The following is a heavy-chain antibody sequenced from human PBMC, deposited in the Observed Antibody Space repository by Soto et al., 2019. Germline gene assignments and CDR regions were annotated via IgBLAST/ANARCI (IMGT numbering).Heavy chain of an antibody. J-gene: IGHJ4*02. Sequence: QITLKESGPTLVKPTQTLTLTCTFSGFSLSSTRMAVGWIRQPPGKALEWLALIYWDDDKRYSPFLKSRLTSTKDTSKNQVVLTMPNMDPVDTARYYCAHIVVAGLGYYFDYWGQGTLVTVSS. V-gene: IGHV2-5*02. CDR1: GFSLSSTRMA. CDR2: IYWDDDK. D-gene: IGHD6-19*01. CDR3: AHIVVAGLGYYFDY.